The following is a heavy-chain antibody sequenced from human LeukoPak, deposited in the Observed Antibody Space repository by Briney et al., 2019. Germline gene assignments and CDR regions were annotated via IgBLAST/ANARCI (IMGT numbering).Heavy chain of an antibody. CDR3: ARGESVGATNGYYFDY. CDR2: INHSGST. CDR1: GYSISSGNY. V-gene: IGHV4-38-2*02. Sequence: SETLSLTCSVSGYSISSGNYWGWIRLPPGKGLQWIGEINHSGSTNYNPSLKSRVTISVDTSKNQFSLKLSSVTAADTAVYYCARGESVGATNGYYFDYWGQGTLVTVSS. J-gene: IGHJ4*02. D-gene: IGHD1-26*01.